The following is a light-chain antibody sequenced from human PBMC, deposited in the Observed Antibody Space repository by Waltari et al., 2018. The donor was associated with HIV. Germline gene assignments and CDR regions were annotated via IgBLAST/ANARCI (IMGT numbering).Light chain of an antibody. V-gene: IGKV3-11*01. CDR2: DAS. Sequence: EILLTQSPATLSLSPGERATLSCRASQSVRSYLGWYQQKPGQAPRLLIYDASNRATGIPARFSGSGSGTDFTLTISSLEPEDFAVYYCQQRSNWPLTFGGGTKVEIK. J-gene: IGKJ4*01. CDR1: QSVRSY. CDR3: QQRSNWPLT.